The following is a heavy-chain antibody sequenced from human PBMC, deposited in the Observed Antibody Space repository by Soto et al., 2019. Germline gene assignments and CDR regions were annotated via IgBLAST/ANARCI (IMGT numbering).Heavy chain of an antibody. J-gene: IGHJ6*02. V-gene: IGHV3-23*01. D-gene: IGHD3-3*01. CDR2: ISGSGGST. Sequence: PGGSLRLSCAASGFTFSSYAMSWVRQAPGKGLEWVSAISGSGGSTYYADSVKGRFTISRDNSKNTLYLQMNSLRAEDTAVYYCAQRGPICGVVNSVYYCIDVCRPRSTVT. CDR1: GFTFSSYA. CDR3: AQRGPICGVVNSVYYCIDV.